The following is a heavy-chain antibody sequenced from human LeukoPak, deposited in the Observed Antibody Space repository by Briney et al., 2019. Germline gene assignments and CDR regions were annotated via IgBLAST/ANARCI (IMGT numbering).Heavy chain of an antibody. CDR2: INHSGST. V-gene: IGHV4-34*01. Sequence: KSSETLSLTCAVYGGSFSGYYWSWIRQPPGKGLEWIGEINHSGSTNYNPSLKSRVTISVDTSKNQFSLKLSSVTAADTAVYYCARAAPSPIRAYDYWGQGTLVTVSS. J-gene: IGHJ4*02. CDR1: GGSFSGYY. CDR3: ARAAPSPIRAYDY.